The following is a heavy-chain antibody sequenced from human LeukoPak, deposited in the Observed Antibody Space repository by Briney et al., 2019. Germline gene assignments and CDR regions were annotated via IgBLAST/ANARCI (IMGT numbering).Heavy chain of an antibody. CDR3: AKASPPYYYDSSGYPLDY. D-gene: IGHD3-22*01. J-gene: IGHJ4*02. CDR1: GFTFDDYT. CDR2: ISWVGGST. V-gene: IGHV3-43*01. Sequence: GESLRLSCAASGFTFDDYTIHWVRHAPGKGLEWVSLISWVGGSTYYADSVKGRFTISRDNSKNSLYLQMNSLRTEDTALYYCAKASPPYYYDSSGYPLDYWGQGNLVTVSS.